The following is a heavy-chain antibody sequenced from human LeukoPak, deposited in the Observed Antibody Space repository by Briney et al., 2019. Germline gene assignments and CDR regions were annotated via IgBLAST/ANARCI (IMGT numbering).Heavy chain of an antibody. CDR1: GFTFTAYA. V-gene: IGHV3-23*01. J-gene: IGHJ6*02. D-gene: IGHD4/OR15-4a*01. CDR3: TKGTIELGV. CDR2: ISDRGDST. Sequence: GGPLRLSCAASGFTFTAYAMSWVRQAPGEGLEWVSTISDRGDSTYYADSVKGRFTISRDNSKDTVFLQLNSLRVEDTALYYCTKGTIELGVWGQGTTVTVSS.